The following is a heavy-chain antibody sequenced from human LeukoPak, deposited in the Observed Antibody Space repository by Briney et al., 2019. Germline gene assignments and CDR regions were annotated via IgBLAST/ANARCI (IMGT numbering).Heavy chain of an antibody. D-gene: IGHD2-21*01. CDR1: GFTFSSAW. CDR2: INSDGSST. Sequence: GGSLRLSYAASGFTFSSAWMHWVRHTPGKGLVWVSRINSDGSSTNYADSVKGRFTISRDNAKNMVNLQMNSLRAEDTAIYYCTRDYSYAMAVWGQGTTVTVSS. CDR3: TRDYSYAMAV. V-gene: IGHV3-74*01. J-gene: IGHJ6*02.